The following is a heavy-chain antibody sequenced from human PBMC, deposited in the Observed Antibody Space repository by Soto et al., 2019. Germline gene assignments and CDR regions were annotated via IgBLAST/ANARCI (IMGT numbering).Heavy chain of an antibody. J-gene: IGHJ5*02. Sequence: QITLKESGPTLVKPTQTLTLTCTFSGFSVSTSGVGVGWIRQPPGKALEWLALIYWDDDKRYSPSLKSRLTIPKHTSKNQVVRTMTNMDPVDTATYYCAYGDYVGNWFDPWGQGTLVTVSS. D-gene: IGHD4-17*01. CDR2: IYWDDDK. CDR1: GFSVSTSGVG. CDR3: AYGDYVGNWFDP. V-gene: IGHV2-5*02.